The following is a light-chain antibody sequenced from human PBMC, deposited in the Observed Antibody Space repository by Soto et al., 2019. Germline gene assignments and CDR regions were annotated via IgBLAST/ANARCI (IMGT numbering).Light chain of an antibody. Sequence: DIQMTQSPSSLSASVGDRVTITCRASQGISNYLAWYQQKPGKVPKLLIYAASTLQPGVPSRFSGRGCGRDYTIDIGSGEPGDLGHCCCLPYNRAPLIFGGGTKVEIK. CDR1: QGISNY. V-gene: IGKV1-27*01. CDR2: AAS. J-gene: IGKJ4*01. CDR3: LPYNRAPLI.